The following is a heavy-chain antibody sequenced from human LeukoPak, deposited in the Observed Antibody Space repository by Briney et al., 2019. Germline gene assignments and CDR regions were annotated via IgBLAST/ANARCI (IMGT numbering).Heavy chain of an antibody. CDR1: GASLSSGSDY. J-gene: IGHJ5*01. D-gene: IGHD3-10*01. V-gene: IGHV4-61*09. CDR3: ARASGSVIYYNSCDS. CDR2: IYSSGST. Sequence: SETLSLTCTVSGASLSSGSDYWTWIRQPAGEGLEWIGQIYSSGSTNYSPSLTSRVTISADTSKNQFFLKINSVTAADTAVYYCARASGSVIYYNSCDSWGQGILVAVPS.